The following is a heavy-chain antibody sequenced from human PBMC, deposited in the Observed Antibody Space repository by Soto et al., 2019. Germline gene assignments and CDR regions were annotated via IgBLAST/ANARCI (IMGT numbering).Heavy chain of an antibody. J-gene: IGHJ4*02. Sequence: LRLSCAASGFTFSSYGMHWVRQAPGKGLEWVAVIWYDGSNKYYADSVKGRFTISRDNSKNTLYLQMNSLRAEDTAVYYCARDYLPILTGYYFDYWGQGTLVTVSS. D-gene: IGHD3-9*01. CDR3: ARDYLPILTGYYFDY. CDR1: GFTFSSYG. V-gene: IGHV3-33*01. CDR2: IWYDGSNK.